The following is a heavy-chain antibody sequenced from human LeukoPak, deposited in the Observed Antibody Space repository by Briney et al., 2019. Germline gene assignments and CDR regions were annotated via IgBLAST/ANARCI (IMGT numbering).Heavy chain of an antibody. D-gene: IGHD2-21*01. V-gene: IGHV1-8*01. CDR2: MNPNSGNT. J-gene: IGHJ6*03. CDR1: GYTFTSYD. CDR3: ARDLIGVSYSNYYYMDV. Sequence: ASVKVSCKASGYTFTSYDINWVRQATGQGLEWMGWMNPNSGNTGYAQKFQGRVTMTRNTSISTAYMELSSLRSEDTAVYYCARDLIGVSYSNYYYMDVWGKGTTVTISS.